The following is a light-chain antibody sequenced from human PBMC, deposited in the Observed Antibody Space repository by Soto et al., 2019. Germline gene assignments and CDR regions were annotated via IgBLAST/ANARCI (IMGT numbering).Light chain of an antibody. CDR1: QSIIT. J-gene: IGKJ4*01. V-gene: IGKV3-20*01. CDR3: QEYGRFRLT. Sequence: EFELTQSPGTLSLSPGERATLSCRASQSIITLAWYKQKPGRAPRLLIFGVSRRATGIPDRSSGSGSGTDFTPTINRLEPEDFAVYYCQEYGRFRLTFGGGTKVEIK. CDR2: GVS.